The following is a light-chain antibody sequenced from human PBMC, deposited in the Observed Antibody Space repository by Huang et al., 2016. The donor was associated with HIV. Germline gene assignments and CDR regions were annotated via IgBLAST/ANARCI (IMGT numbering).Light chain of an antibody. J-gene: IGKJ1*01. CDR1: QGITDD. Sequence: AIQMTQSPSSLSASVGDRVTITCRASQGITDDLAWYQQKPGKAPKLLISGASTLRGGVPSRFSGSGSGTAFTLTISSLQPEDYATYYCLQDHNYPRTFGQGTKVEI. CDR2: GAS. V-gene: IGKV1-6*01. CDR3: LQDHNYPRT.